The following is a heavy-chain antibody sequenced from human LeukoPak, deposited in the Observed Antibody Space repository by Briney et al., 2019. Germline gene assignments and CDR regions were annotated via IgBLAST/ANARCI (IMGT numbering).Heavy chain of an antibody. D-gene: IGHD3-10*01. CDR2: IYYSGST. V-gene: IGHV4-31*02. CDR3: ARDNGSGSHYYFDY. CDR1: GFTFSSYA. J-gene: IGHJ4*02. Sequence: LRLSCAASGFTFSSYAMSWVRQHPGKGLEWIGYIYYSGSTYYNPSLKSRVTISVDTSKNQFSLKLSSVTAADTAVYYCARDNGSGSHYYFDYWGQGTLVTVSS.